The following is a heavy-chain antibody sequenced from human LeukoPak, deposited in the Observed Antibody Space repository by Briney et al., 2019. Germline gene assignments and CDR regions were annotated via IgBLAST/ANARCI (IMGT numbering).Heavy chain of an antibody. Sequence: PSETLSLTCAVYGGSFSGYHWNWIRQPPGKGLDWIGEINHSGSTNYNPSLKSRFTISVDTSKNQFSLKLNSVTAADTAVYYCAKMLYGAFDIWGQGTMVTVSS. D-gene: IGHD2-8*01. CDR1: GGSFSGYH. CDR2: INHSGST. V-gene: IGHV4-34*01. J-gene: IGHJ3*02. CDR3: AKMLYGAFDI.